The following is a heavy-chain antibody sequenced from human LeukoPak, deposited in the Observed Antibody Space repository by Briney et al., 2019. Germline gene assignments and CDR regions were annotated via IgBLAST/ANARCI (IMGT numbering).Heavy chain of an antibody. CDR1: GYTFTSYD. V-gene: IGHV1-8*01. CDR3: ARTDIVVVPAAPYNWFDP. J-gene: IGHJ5*02. Sequence: GASVKVSCKASGYTFTSYDINWVRQATGQGLEWMGWMNPNSGNTGYAQKFQGRVTMTRNTSISTAYMELSSLRSEDTAVYYCARTDIVVVPAAPYNWFDPWGQGTLVTVSS. CDR2: MNPNSGNT. D-gene: IGHD2-2*01.